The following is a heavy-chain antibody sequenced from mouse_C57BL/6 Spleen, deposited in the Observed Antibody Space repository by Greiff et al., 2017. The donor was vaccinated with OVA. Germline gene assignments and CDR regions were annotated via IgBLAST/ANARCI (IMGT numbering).Heavy chain of an antibody. CDR1: GFSLTSYG. Sequence: VQVVESGPGLVAPSQSLSITCTVSGFSLTSYGVHWVRQPPGKGLEWLVVIWSDGSTTYNSALKSRLSISKDNSKSQVFLKMNSLQTDDTAMYXGARGSGGVYYARDYWGQGTSVTVSS. J-gene: IGHJ4*01. CDR2: IWSDGST. V-gene: IGHV2-6*03. CDR3: ARGSGGVYYARDY.